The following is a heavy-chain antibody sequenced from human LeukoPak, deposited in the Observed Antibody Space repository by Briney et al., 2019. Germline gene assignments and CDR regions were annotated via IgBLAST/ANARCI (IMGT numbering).Heavy chain of an antibody. CDR2: IRGGGAGA. CDR1: GFTFDSYA. Sequence: GGSLRLSCAASGFTFDSYAMNWVRQAPGKGLEWVSYIRGGGAGARYAEPVKGRFTISRDNAKNTLYLQMDSLSIEDTATYYCAKCSATYYNDAFDVWGRGTMVTVSS. J-gene: IGHJ3*01. D-gene: IGHD3-10*02. CDR3: AKCSATYYNDAFDV. V-gene: IGHV3-23*01.